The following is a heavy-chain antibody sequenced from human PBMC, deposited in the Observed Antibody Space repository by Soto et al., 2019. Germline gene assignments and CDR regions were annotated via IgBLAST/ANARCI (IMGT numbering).Heavy chain of an antibody. Sequence: ASVKVSCKASGFSFTGYYIHWLRQAPGQGLEWMGWINAHSGGTEYAQKFQGRVTLTRDTSIATAYLTLTSLTSDDSALYYCAKDLTRQLAYWLDPWGQGTQVTVSS. CDR3: AKDLTRQLAYWLDP. CDR1: GFSFTGYY. J-gene: IGHJ5*02. D-gene: IGHD6-6*01. V-gene: IGHV1-2*02. CDR2: INAHSGGT.